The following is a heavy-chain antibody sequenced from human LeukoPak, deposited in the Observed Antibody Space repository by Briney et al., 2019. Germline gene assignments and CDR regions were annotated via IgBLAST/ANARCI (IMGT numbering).Heavy chain of an antibody. D-gene: IGHD3-16*01. J-gene: IGHJ6*03. Sequence: ASVKVSCTASGYTFTGYYMHWVRHAPGQGLEWMGWINPNSGGTNYAQKFQGRVTMTRDTSISTAYMELSRLRSDDTAVYYCARELKTYYYYYMDVWGKGTTVTVSS. CDR2: INPNSGGT. CDR1: GYTFTGYY. CDR3: ARELKTYYYYYMDV. V-gene: IGHV1-2*02.